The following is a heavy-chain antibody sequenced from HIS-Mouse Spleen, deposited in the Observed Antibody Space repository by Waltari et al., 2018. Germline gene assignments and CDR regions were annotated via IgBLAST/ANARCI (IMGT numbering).Heavy chain of an antibody. CDR1: GFTFSSCG. CDR2: ISYDESNK. V-gene: IGHV3-30*18. Sequence: QVQLVESGGGVVQPGRSLRLSCAASGFTFSSCGMHWVRQAPGKGLEWVAVISYDESNKCQADSVKGRFTISRDNSKNTLYLQMNSLRAEDTAVYYCAKDRGSQFDYWGQGTLVTVSS. J-gene: IGHJ4*02. D-gene: IGHD1-26*01. CDR3: AKDRGSQFDY.